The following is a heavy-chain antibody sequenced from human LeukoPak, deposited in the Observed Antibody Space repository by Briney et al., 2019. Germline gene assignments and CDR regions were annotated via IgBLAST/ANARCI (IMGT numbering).Heavy chain of an antibody. Sequence: GGSQRLSCAASGFTFSNYAMDWVRQAPGKGLEWVSHISDRSITVYADSVKGRFTISRDNAKNSLYLQMNSLRDEDTAVYYCTRQGGSGDFDYWGQGTLVTVSS. V-gene: IGHV3-48*02. CDR1: GFTFSNYA. CDR3: TRQGGSGDFDY. CDR2: ISDRSITV. J-gene: IGHJ4*02. D-gene: IGHD3-10*01.